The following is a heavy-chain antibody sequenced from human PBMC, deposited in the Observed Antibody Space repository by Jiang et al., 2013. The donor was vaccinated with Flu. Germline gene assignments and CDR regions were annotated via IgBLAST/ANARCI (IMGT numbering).Heavy chain of an antibody. CDR1: GYSFATYW. CDR2: MYPDDSDI. CDR3: ARGLGGVRRGLFDY. V-gene: IGHV5-51*01. D-gene: IGHD3-16*01. J-gene: IGHJ4*02. Sequence: KISCKGSGYSFATYWIAWVRQMPGKGLEMMGIMYPDDSDIRYSPSFQGQVTISADKSISTAYLQWSSLKASDTALYYCARGLGGVRRGLFDYWGQGTLVTVSS.